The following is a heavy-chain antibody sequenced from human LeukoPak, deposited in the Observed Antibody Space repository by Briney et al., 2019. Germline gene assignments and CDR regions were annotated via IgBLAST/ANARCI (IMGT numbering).Heavy chain of an antibody. V-gene: IGHV3-23*01. CDR1: GFTVSSNY. J-gene: IGHJ3*02. Sequence: GGSLRLSCAASGFTVSSNYMSWVRQAPGKGLEWVSAISGSGGSTYYADSVKGRFTISRDNSKNTLYLQMNSLRAEDTAVYYCANSIAADDAFDIWGQGTMVTVSS. CDR2: ISGSGGST. CDR3: ANSIAADDAFDI. D-gene: IGHD6-25*01.